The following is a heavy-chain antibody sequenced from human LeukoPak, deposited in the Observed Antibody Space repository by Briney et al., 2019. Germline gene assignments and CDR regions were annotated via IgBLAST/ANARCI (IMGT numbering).Heavy chain of an antibody. D-gene: IGHD6-13*01. V-gene: IGHV1-2*02. CDR3: ARVPRRAAADNWFDP. CDR2: INPNSGGT. Sequence: GASVKVSCKASGYTFTGYYMHWVRQAPGQGLEWMGWINPNSGGTNYAQKFQGRVTMTRDTSISTAYMELSRLRSDDTAVYYCARVPRRAAADNWFDPWGQGTLVTVSS. J-gene: IGHJ5*02. CDR1: GYTFTGYY.